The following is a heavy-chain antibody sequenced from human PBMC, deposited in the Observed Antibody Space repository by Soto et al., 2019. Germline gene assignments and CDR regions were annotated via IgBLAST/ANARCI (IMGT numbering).Heavy chain of an antibody. D-gene: IGHD3-10*01. Sequence: SETLSLTCTVSGGSISSGGYYWSWIRQHPGKGLEWIGYIYYGGSTYYNPSLKSRVTISVDTSKNQFSLKLSSVTAADTAVYYCARKAGYYGSGSYYKSPNNYYYYYMDVWGKGTTVTVSS. J-gene: IGHJ6*03. CDR2: IYYGGST. CDR1: GGSISSGGYY. V-gene: IGHV4-31*03. CDR3: ARKAGYYGSGSYYKSPNNYYYYYMDV.